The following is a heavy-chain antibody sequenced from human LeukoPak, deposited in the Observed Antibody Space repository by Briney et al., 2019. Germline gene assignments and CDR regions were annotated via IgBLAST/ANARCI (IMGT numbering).Heavy chain of an antibody. V-gene: IGHV4-31*03. D-gene: IGHD5-12*01. CDR3: ARAPNSGYDIDY. CDR2: IYYSGST. Sequence: TLSLTCTVSGGSISSGGSYWTWIRQHPGKGLEWIGYIYYSGSTYYNPSLKSRVTISVDTSKNQFSLKLSSVTAADTAVYYCARAPNSGYDIDYWGQGTLVTVSS. J-gene: IGHJ4*02. CDR1: GGSISSGGSY.